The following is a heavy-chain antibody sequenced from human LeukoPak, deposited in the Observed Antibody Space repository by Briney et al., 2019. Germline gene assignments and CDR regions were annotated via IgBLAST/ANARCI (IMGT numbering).Heavy chain of an antibody. CDR1: GYTFTSYA. CDR3: ARDWVERPHHDAFDI. Sequence: ASVKVSCTASGYTFTSYAMNWVRQAPGQGLEWMGWINTNTGNPTYAQGFTGRFVFSLDTSVSTAYLQISSLKAEDTAVYYCARDWVERPHHDAFDIWGQGTMVTVSS. CDR2: INTNTGNP. J-gene: IGHJ3*02. V-gene: IGHV7-4-1*02. D-gene: IGHD1-26*01.